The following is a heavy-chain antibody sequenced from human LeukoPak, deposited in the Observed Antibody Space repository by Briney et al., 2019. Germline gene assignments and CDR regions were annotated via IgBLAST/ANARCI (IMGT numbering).Heavy chain of an antibody. CDR3: ARIRAVAGTMAGDFDY. D-gene: IGHD6-19*01. V-gene: IGHV1-46*01. J-gene: IGHJ4*02. CDR1: GYTLTSYY. Sequence: ASVKVSCKASGYTLTSYYMHWVRQAPGQGLEWMGIINPSGGSTSYAQKFQGRVTMTRDTSTSTVYMELSSLRSEDTAVYYCARIRAVAGTMAGDFDYWGQGTLVTVSS. CDR2: INPSGGST.